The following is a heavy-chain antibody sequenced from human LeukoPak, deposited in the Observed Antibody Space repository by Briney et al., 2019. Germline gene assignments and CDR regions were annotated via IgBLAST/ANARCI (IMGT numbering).Heavy chain of an antibody. V-gene: IGHV3-53*01. CDR3: ARNDGAVKNYFDY. Sequence: GGSLRLSCAASGFTVSSNYMSWVRQAPGKGLEWVSVIYSGGSTYYADSVKGRFTISRDNSKNTLYLQMNSLRAEDAAVYYCARNDGAVKNYFDYWGQGTLVTVSS. CDR2: IYSGGST. D-gene: IGHD4/OR15-4a*01. CDR1: GFTVSSNY. J-gene: IGHJ4*02.